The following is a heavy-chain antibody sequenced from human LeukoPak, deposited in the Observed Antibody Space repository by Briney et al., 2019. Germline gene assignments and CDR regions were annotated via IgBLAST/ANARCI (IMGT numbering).Heavy chain of an antibody. V-gene: IGHV3-21*01. CDR1: GFTSSSYT. CDR3: ARATTYDILTGYFDY. CDR2: ISSSSSYI. Sequence: GGSLRLSCAASGFTSSSYTMNWVRQAPGKGLEWVSSISSSSSYIYYAESVKGRFTMSRDNAKNSLYLQMNSLRAEDTAVYYCARATTYDILTGYFDYWGQGTLVTVSS. D-gene: IGHD3-9*01. J-gene: IGHJ4*02.